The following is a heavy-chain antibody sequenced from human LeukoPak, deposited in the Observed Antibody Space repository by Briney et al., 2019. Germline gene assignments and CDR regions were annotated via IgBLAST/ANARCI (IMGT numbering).Heavy chain of an antibody. CDR1: GGSISSSSYY. D-gene: IGHD3-22*01. Sequence: SETLSLTCTVSGGSISSSSYYWGWIRQPPGKGLEWIGSIYYSGSTNYNPSLQSRVTISVDTSKNQFSLKLSSVTAADTAVYYCARVAIPYDISPYYDGYMDVWGKGTTVTVSS. V-gene: IGHV4-39*07. J-gene: IGHJ6*03. CDR2: IYYSGST. CDR3: ARVAIPYDISPYYDGYMDV.